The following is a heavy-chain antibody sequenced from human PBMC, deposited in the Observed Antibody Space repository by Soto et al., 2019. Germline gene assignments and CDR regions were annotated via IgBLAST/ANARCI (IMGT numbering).Heavy chain of an antibody. CDR2: IYYSGST. D-gene: IGHD3-9*01. V-gene: IGHV4-59*01. Sequence: SETLSLTCTVSGGSISSYYWSWIRQPPGKGLEWIGYIYYSGSTNYNPSLKSRVTISVDTSKNQFSLKLSSVTAADTAVYYCARASSGFTGAADYWGQGTLVTVSS. J-gene: IGHJ4*02. CDR3: ARASSGFTGAADY. CDR1: GGSISSYY.